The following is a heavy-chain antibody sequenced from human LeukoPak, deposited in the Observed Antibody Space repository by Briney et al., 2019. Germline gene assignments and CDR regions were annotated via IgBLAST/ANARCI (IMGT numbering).Heavy chain of an antibody. CDR2: INRDGSTT. Sequence: GGSLRLSCAASGFTFSNYCVHWVRQPPGKGLVWVSRINRDGSTTKYADSVKGRFTVSRDNAKNTLNLQMNSLRAEDTAVYYCARDKKSGESSEIDYWGQGTLVTVSS. J-gene: IGHJ4*02. V-gene: IGHV3-74*03. CDR1: GFTFSNYC. CDR3: ARDKKSGESSEIDY. D-gene: IGHD3-10*01.